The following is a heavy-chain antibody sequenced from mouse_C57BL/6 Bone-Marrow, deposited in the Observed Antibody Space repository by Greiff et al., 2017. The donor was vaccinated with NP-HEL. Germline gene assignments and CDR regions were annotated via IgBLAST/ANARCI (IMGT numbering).Heavy chain of an antibody. J-gene: IGHJ4*01. D-gene: IGHD2-2*01. CDR2: IHPNSGST. CDR3: ARGLLWLRRRDYYAMDY. Sequence: QVQLKQPGAELVKPGASVKLSCKASGYTFTSYWMHWVKQRPGQGLEWIGMIHPNSGSTNYNEKFKSKATLTVDKSSSTAYMQLSSLISEDSAVYYCARGLLWLRRRDYYAMDYWGQGTSVTVSS. V-gene: IGHV1-64*01. CDR1: GYTFTSYW.